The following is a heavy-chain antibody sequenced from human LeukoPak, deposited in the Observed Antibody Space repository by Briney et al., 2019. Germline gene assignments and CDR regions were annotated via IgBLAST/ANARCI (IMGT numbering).Heavy chain of an antibody. CDR3: ARGREADY. CDR2: INHSGST. J-gene: IGHJ4*02. V-gene: IGHV4-34*01. Sequence: SETLSLTCAVNGGSFSVYYWSWIRQPPGKGLEWIGEINHSGSTNYNPSLKSRVTISVDTSKNQFSLKLSSVTAADTAVYYCARGREADYWGQGTLVTVSS. CDR1: GGSFSVYY.